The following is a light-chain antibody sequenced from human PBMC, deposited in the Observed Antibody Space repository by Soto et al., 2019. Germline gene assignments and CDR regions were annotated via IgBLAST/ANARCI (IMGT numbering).Light chain of an antibody. CDR3: QQRTNWPLT. J-gene: IGKJ4*01. CDR1: QSVDKY. V-gene: IGKV3-11*01. Sequence: EIVWTQSPATLSFSPGERATLSCRASQSVDKYLVWYQQKPGQAPRLLIYDASSRATGIPARFSGSGSGTDFSLTITSLEPEDFAVYYCQQRTNWPLTFGGGTKLEIK. CDR2: DAS.